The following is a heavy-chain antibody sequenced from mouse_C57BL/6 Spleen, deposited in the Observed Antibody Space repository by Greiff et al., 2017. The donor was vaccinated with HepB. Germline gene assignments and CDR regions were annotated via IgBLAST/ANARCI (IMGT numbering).Heavy chain of an antibody. Sequence: EVHLVESGGGLVKPGGSLKLSCAASGFTFSSYAMSWVRQTPEKRLEWVATISDGGSYTYYPDNVKGRFTISRDNAKNNLYLQMSHLKSEDTAMYYCAREKGVTGHYYAMDYWGQGTSVTVSS. CDR1: GFTFSSYA. D-gene: IGHD4-1*01. V-gene: IGHV5-4*01. J-gene: IGHJ4*01. CDR3: AREKGVTGHYYAMDY. CDR2: ISDGGSYT.